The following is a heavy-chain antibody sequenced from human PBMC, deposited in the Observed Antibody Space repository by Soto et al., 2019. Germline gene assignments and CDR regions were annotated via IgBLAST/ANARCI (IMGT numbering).Heavy chain of an antibody. D-gene: IGHD6-13*01. CDR3: ARDSRRHNKWAY. CDR1: GFTFSSYA. J-gene: IGHJ4*02. Sequence: QVQRVESGGGVVQPGRSLRLSCAASGFTFSSYAMHWVRQAPGKGLEWVAGISDDGSNKYYADSVKGRCTISSDNSKNKLYLQMNSLRAEDTAVYYCARDSRRHNKWAYWGQGTLVTVSS. CDR2: ISDDGSNK. V-gene: IGHV3-30-3*01.